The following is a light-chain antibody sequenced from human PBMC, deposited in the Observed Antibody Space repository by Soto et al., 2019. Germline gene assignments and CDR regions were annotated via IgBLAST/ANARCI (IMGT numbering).Light chain of an antibody. CDR2: EVS. Sequence: QSVLTQPASVSGSPGQSIAISCTGTSSDVGAYDFASWYQQHPDKAPKLMIYEVSHRPSGVSYRFSGSKSVNTATLTISGLQAEDEADYYCSSYTPSSPRVFGPGTKVTIL. CDR1: SSDVGAYDF. V-gene: IGLV2-14*03. J-gene: IGLJ1*01. CDR3: SSYTPSSPRV.